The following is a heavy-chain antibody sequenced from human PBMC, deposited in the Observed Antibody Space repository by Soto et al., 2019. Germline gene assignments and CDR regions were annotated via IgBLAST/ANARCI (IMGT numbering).Heavy chain of an antibody. CDR2: IKRDGTVT. CDR3: ASDLSRPGEFFYDAFDD. D-gene: IGHD3-10*01. Sequence: EVQLVESGGGLVQPGESLRLSCAASGFTFSAFWMTWLRQAPGKGLEWVANIKRDGTVTHYGDFVEGRCTLRRDNAQNALLRQLNGLRPEDTAMYYCASDLSRPGEFFYDAFDDWGQGTCVTVSS. CDR1: GFTFSAFW. V-gene: IGHV3-7*04. J-gene: IGHJ3*01.